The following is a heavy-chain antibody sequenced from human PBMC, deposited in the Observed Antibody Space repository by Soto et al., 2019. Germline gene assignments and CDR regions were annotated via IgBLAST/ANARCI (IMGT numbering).Heavy chain of an antibody. D-gene: IGHD3-3*01. CDR2: ISAYNGNT. Sequence: ASVKVSCKASGYTFTSYGISWVRQAPGRGLEWMGWISAYNGNTNYAQKLQGRVTMTTDTSTSTAYIELRSLRSDDTAVYYCARGYDFWSGYESFDYWGQGTLVTVSS. V-gene: IGHV1-18*01. CDR3: ARGYDFWSGYESFDY. CDR1: GYTFTSYG. J-gene: IGHJ4*02.